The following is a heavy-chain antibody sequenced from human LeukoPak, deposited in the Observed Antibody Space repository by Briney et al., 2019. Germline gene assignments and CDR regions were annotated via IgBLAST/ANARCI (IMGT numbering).Heavy chain of an antibody. CDR3: ARDPGYSSADDSFDI. D-gene: IGHD6-19*01. J-gene: IGHJ3*02. Sequence: ASVNVSCKASGYTLTGYYMHWVRQAPGQGLAWMGRGNPISGGLKYEQKFQGRVTMTRDTSTSTAYMELSRLRTDATAVDYCARDPGYSSADDSFDIWGQGTMVTVSS. V-gene: IGHV1-2*06. CDR2: GNPISGGL. CDR1: GYTLTGYY.